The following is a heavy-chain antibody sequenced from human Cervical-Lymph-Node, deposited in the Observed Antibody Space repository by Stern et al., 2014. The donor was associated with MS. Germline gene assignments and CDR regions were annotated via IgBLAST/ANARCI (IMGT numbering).Heavy chain of an antibody. CDR3: ARKGTYGLDY. D-gene: IGHD3-10*01. Sequence: EVQLVESGAEVKKPGESLKISCKGSGYNFASYWIGWVRQVPGKGLEWMGIIYPDDSDARYTPSFQGQVTMSADKSIGTAYLQWSSLKASDTAFYFCARKGTYGLDYWGQGALVTVS. CDR1: GYNFASYW. J-gene: IGHJ4*02. CDR2: IYPDDSDA. V-gene: IGHV5-51*01.